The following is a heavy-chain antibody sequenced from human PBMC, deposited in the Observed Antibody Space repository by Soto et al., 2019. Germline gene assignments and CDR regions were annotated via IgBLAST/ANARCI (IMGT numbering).Heavy chain of an antibody. J-gene: IGHJ4*02. CDR1: GFTFSSYS. CDR2: XXXXXXXX. CDR3: ARPQIDGYNGVVG. V-gene: IGHV3-21*01. D-gene: IGHD5-12*01. Sequence: GGSLRLSCAASGFTFSSYSMNWVRQAPGXXXXXXXXXXXXXXXXXXXXXXXGRFTISRDNAKNSLYLQMNSLRAEDTAVYYCARPQIDGYNGVVGWGQGTLVTVSS.